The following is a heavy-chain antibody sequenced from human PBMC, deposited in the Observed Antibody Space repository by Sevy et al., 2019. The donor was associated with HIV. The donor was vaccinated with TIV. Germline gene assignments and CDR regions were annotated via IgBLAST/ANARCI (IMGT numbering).Heavy chain of an antibody. J-gene: IGHJ4*02. D-gene: IGHD3-16*02. CDR3: ARDSHMITFGGVVVVDGIDY. V-gene: IGHV3-30-3*01. CDR1: GFTFSKIA. CDR2: ISNDGSNK. Sequence: GGSLRLSCAASGFTFSKIAIHWVRQAPGKGLEWVSVISNDGSNKDYADSVKGRFTISRDNSKNMLYLQLNSLRVEDTAVYNCARDSHMITFGGVVVVDGIDYWGQGTLVTVSS.